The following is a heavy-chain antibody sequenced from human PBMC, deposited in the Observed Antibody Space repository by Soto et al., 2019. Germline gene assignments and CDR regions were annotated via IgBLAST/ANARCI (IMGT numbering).Heavy chain of an antibody. J-gene: IGHJ4*02. CDR1: GGSISSGGYY. V-gene: IGHV4-31*03. D-gene: IGHD3-10*01. Sequence: SETLSLTCTVSGGSISSGGYYWSWIRQHPGKGLEWIGYIYHSGTTYYNPSLKSRVSMSVDTSKNQFSLKLVSVTAADTAVYYCARHFVAVVIKGWGYWGQGTLVTVSS. CDR3: ARHFVAVVIKGWGY. CDR2: IYHSGTT.